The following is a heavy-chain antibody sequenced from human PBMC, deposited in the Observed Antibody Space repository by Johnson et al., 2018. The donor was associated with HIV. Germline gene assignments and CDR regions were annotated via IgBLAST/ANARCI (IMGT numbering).Heavy chain of an antibody. J-gene: IGHJ3*02. V-gene: IGHV3-30*02. CDR1: GFTFNSYG. CDR3: ARYGYCTTSSCTDDAFDI. CDR2: IRYDGSNK. Sequence: QVQLVESGGGVVQPGGSLRLSCAASGFTFNSYGMHWVRQAPGKGLELVAFIRYDGSNKYYADSVKGRFTISSDTSKNTLYLQMNSLRAEDTAVYYCARYGYCTTSSCTDDAFDIWGQGTMVTVSS. D-gene: IGHD2-2*01.